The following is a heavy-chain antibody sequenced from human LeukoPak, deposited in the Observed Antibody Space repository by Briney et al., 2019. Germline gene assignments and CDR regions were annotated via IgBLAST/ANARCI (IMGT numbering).Heavy chain of an antibody. J-gene: IGHJ5*02. V-gene: IGHV4-39*07. CDR2: IYYSGNT. CDR1: GGSISSSSYY. D-gene: IGHD2-15*01. CDR3: ARAEDRYCSGGSCYSGQNNWFDP. Sequence: SETLSLTCTVSGGSISSSSYYWGWIRQPPGKGLEWIGSIYYSGNTYYNPSLKSRVTISVDTSKNQFSLKLSSVTAAGTAVYYCARAEDRYCSGGSCYSGQNNWFDPWGQGTLVTVSS.